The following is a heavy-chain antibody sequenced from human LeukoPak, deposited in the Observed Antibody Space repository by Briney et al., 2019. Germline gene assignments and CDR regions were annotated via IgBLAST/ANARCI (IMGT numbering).Heavy chain of an antibody. D-gene: IGHD3-3*01. Sequence: GGCLRLSCTASGFTFSSYGMHWVRQAPCKGLEWVVVIWYDGSNKYYADSVKGRFTISRDNSKNTLYLQMNSLRAEDTAVYYCARELYDFWSGYYSPAPLDPWGQGTLVTVSS. CDR2: IWYDGSNK. V-gene: IGHV3-33*01. J-gene: IGHJ5*02. CDR1: GFTFSSYG. CDR3: ARELYDFWSGYYSPAPLDP.